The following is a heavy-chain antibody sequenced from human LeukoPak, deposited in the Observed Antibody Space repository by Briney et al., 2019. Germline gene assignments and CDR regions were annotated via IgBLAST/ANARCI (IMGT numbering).Heavy chain of an antibody. D-gene: IGHD4-17*01. CDR3: ARANGDPYYYYYYYMDV. CDR1: GGSFSGYY. V-gene: IGHV4-34*01. Sequence: SETLSLTCAVYGGSFSGYYWSWIRQPPGKGLEWIGEINHSGSTNYNPSLKSRVTISVDTSKNQFSLKLSSVTAADTAVYYCARANGDPYYYYYYYMDVWGKGTTVTVSS. CDR2: INHSGST. J-gene: IGHJ6*03.